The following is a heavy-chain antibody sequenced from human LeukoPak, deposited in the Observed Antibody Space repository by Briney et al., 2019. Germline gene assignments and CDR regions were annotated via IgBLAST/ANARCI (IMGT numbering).Heavy chain of an antibody. D-gene: IGHD3-22*01. J-gene: IGHJ4*02. CDR1: GFTLSSYA. Sequence: GGSLRLSCAASGFTLSSYAMSWVRQAPGKGLEWVSAISGTDGRPHYADSVKGRFTISRDSSNKRLYLQMNSLRAENTAIYYCAEDVAGTISSGGYYFDLRGQGTLVTVSS. V-gene: IGHV3-23*01. CDR2: ISGTDGRP. CDR3: AEDVAGTISSGGYYFDL.